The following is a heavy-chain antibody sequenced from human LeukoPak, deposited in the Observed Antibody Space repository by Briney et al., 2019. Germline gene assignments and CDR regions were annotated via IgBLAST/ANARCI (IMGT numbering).Heavy chain of an antibody. J-gene: IGHJ3*01. Sequence: SETVSLTCGVSGYSMSRGYFWGWIRQPPGKRPEWIASIFHNGRTYYSPSLKSRVTIALDTSKSQFSLKLASVTAADTAAYYCAADVLRYFDWSYGFHVWGQGTTVTVSS. D-gene: IGHD3-9*01. CDR1: GYSMSRGYF. CDR3: AADVLRYFDWSYGFHV. CDR2: IFHNGRT. V-gene: IGHV4-38-2*01.